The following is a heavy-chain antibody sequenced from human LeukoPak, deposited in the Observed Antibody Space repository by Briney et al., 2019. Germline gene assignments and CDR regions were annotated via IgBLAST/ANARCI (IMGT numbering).Heavy chain of an antibody. V-gene: IGHV3-21*01. CDR3: ARDSYDFWSGPYWFDP. J-gene: IGHJ5*02. Sequence: GGSLRLSCAASGFTFSSYSMNWVRQAPGKGLEWVSSISSSSSYIYYADSVKGRFTISRDNAKNSLYLQMNSLRAEDTAVYYCARDSYDFWSGPYWFDPWGQGTLVTVSS. CDR2: ISSSSSYI. D-gene: IGHD3-3*01. CDR1: GFTFSSYS.